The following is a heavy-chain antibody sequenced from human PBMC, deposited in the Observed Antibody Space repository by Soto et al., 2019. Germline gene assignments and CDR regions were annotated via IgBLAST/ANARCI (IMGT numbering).Heavy chain of an antibody. CDR2: ISSSSSTI. Sequence: PWGSLRISSAASGFTLCIYRMNWVRQATGKGLEWVSYISSSSSTIYYADTVKGRFTISRDKAKNSLYLQMNSLRDEDTAVYYCARDPQWLVHLRGALDIWGQGTMVTVSS. CDR3: ARDPQWLVHLRGALDI. D-gene: IGHD6-19*01. V-gene: IGHV3-48*02. J-gene: IGHJ3*02. CDR1: GFTLCIYR.